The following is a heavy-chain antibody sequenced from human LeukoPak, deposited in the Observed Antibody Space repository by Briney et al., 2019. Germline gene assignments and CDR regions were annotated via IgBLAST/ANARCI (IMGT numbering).Heavy chain of an antibody. V-gene: IGHV1-24*01. CDR2: FDPEDGET. J-gene: IGHJ3*02. CDR3: ARVGIVVGRDAFDI. D-gene: IGHD2-21*01. CDR1: GYTLTELS. Sequence: ASVKVSCKVSGYTLTELSMHWVRQAPGKGLEWMGGFDPEDGETIYAQKFQGGVTMTEDTSTDTAYMELSRLRSDDTAVYYCARVGIVVGRDAFDIWGQGTMVTVSS.